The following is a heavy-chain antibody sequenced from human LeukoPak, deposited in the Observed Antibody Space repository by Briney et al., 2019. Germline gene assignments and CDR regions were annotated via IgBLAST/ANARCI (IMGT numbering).Heavy chain of an antibody. CDR2: ISYDGSNK. CDR3: ARQGYSYGDFDY. CDR1: GFTFSSYA. Sequence: PGWSLRLSCAASGFTFSSYAMHWVRQAPGKGLEWVAVISYDGSNKYYADSVKGRFTISRDNSKNTLYLQMNSLRAEDTAVYYCARQGYSYGDFDYWGQGTLVTVSS. D-gene: IGHD5-18*01. J-gene: IGHJ4*02. V-gene: IGHV3-30-3*01.